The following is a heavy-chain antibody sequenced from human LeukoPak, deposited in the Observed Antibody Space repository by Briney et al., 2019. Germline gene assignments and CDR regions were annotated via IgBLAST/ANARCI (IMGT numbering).Heavy chain of an antibody. V-gene: IGHV3-23*01. D-gene: IGHD6-6*01. CDR1: GFTFSSYG. Sequence: GGSLRLSCAASGFTFSSYGMSWVRQAPGKGLEWVSTISGSGDSTYYADSVKGRFSISRDNSKNTLYVQMNSLRAEDTAVYYCAKGRVRQLDPFDYWGQGTLVTVSS. CDR2: ISGSGDST. J-gene: IGHJ4*02. CDR3: AKGRVRQLDPFDY.